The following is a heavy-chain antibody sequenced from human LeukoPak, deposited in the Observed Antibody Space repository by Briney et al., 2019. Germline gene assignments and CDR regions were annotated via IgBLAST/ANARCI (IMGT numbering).Heavy chain of an antibody. D-gene: IGHD3-9*01. CDR3: ARSPLRYFEYGYYYGLDV. CDR2: ITASGTAM. J-gene: IGHJ6*02. CDR1: GFTFSSYS. V-gene: IGHV3-48*01. Sequence: GGSLRLSCAASGFTFSSYSMNWVRQAPGKGLEWVSHITASGTAMFYADSVKGRFTISRDNAKNSLYLQMNSLRSEDTAVYYCARSPLRYFEYGYYYGLDVWGQGTTVTVSS.